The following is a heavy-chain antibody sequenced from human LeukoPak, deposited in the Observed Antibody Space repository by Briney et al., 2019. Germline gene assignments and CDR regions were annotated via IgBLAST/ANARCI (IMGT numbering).Heavy chain of an antibody. CDR1: GFTFSSYA. D-gene: IGHD5-24*01. CDR3: ASRASTERDAFDI. J-gene: IGHJ3*02. V-gene: IGHV3-30*04. Sequence: PGGSLRLSCAASGFTFSSYAMHWVRQAPGKGLEWVSVISYDGSNKYYADSVKGRFTISRDNSKNTLYLQMNSLRAEDTAVYYCASRASTERDAFDIWGQGTMVTVSS. CDR2: ISYDGSNK.